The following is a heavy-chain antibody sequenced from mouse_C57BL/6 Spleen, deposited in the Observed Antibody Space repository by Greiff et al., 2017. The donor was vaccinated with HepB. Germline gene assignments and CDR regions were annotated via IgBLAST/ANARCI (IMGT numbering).Heavy chain of an antibody. Sequence: ESGPGLVKPSQSLSLTCSVTGYSITSGYYWNWIRQFPGNKLEWMGYISYDGSNNYNPSLKNRISITRDTSKNQFFLKLNSVTTEDKATYYCAREEGFYYGSSSRFAYWGQGTLVTVSA. D-gene: IGHD1-1*01. J-gene: IGHJ3*01. V-gene: IGHV3-6*01. CDR3: AREEGFYYGSSSRFAY. CDR1: GYSITSGYY. CDR2: ISYDGSN.